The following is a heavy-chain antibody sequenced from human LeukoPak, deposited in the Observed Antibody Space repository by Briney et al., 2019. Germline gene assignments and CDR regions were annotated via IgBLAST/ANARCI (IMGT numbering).Heavy chain of an antibody. CDR1: GFTFSSYE. CDR3: ARGEYSYDYYFDY. J-gene: IGHJ4*02. V-gene: IGHV3-48*03. CDR2: ISSSGSTI. Sequence: GGSLRLSCAASGFTFSSYEMNWVRQAPGKGLEWVSYISSSGSTIYYADSVKGRFTISRDNAKNSLYLQMNSLRAEDTAVYYCARGEYSYDYYFDYWGQGTLVTVSS. D-gene: IGHD5-18*01.